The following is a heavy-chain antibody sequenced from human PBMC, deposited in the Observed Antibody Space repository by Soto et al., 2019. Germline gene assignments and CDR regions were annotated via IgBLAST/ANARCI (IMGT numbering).Heavy chain of an antibody. Sequence: SETLSLTCTVSGGSISSYYWSWIRQPPGKGLEWFGYFYYSGSTNYNPSLKSRVTISVDTSKNQFFLKLSSVTVADTAVYYCARSYYDFWSGYYTGGNWFDPWGQGTLVTVSS. CDR1: GGSISSYY. J-gene: IGHJ5*02. D-gene: IGHD3-3*01. CDR3: ARSYYDFWSGYYTGGNWFDP. CDR2: FYYSGST. V-gene: IGHV4-59*01.